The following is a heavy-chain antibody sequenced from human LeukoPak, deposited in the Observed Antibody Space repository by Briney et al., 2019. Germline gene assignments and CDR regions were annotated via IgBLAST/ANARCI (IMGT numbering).Heavy chain of an antibody. Sequence: GSLRLFCAASGFTFSSYSMNWVRQAPGKGLEWVSSISSSSSYIYYADSVKGRFTISRDNAKNSLYLQMNSLRAEDTAVYYCARDGLAIFQRVGPLYYFDYWGQGTLVTVSS. CDR2: ISSSSSYI. V-gene: IGHV3-21*01. CDR1: GFTFSSYS. D-gene: IGHD3-3*01. CDR3: ARDGLAIFQRVGPLYYFDY. J-gene: IGHJ4*02.